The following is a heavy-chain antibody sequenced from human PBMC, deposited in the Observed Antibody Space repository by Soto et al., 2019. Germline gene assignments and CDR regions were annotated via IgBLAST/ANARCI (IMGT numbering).Heavy chain of an antibody. CDR3: ARRAETNGWNGFGADKYYFDF. CDR2: MNPNTGDS. D-gene: IGHD1-1*01. J-gene: IGHJ4*02. Sequence: GASVKVSCKASGYAFTSYDIYWVRQATGQGLEWMGWMNPNTGDSSYAQKFQGRVTMTSDTSITTAHMGLSSLRSEDTAVYYCARRAETNGWNGFGADKYYFDFWGQGTLVTVSS. CDR1: GYAFTSYD. V-gene: IGHV1-8*01.